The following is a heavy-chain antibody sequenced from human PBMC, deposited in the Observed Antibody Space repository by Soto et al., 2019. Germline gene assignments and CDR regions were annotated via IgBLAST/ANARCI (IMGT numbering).Heavy chain of an antibody. CDR3: EKDLGAYYDSSGYSTPSDY. CDR1: GFTFSSYA. V-gene: IGHV3-23*01. CDR2: IRGSGGST. D-gene: IGHD3-22*01. J-gene: IGHJ4*02. Sequence: PGESRRLSCSASGFTFSSYAMSWVRQATGKGLEWVSAIRGSGGSTYYADSVKGRFTISRDNSKNTLYLQMNSLRAEDTAVYYCEKDLGAYYDSSGYSTPSDYWGQGTLVTVSS.